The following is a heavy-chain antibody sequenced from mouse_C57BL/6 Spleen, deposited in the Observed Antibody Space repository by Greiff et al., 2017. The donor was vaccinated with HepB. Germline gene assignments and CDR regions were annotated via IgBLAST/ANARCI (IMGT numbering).Heavy chain of an antibody. CDR2: IDPSDSET. J-gene: IGHJ2*01. V-gene: IGHV1-52*01. CDR3: ARGVFYYGRSYYFDY. D-gene: IGHD1-1*01. Sequence: QVQLQQPGAELVRPGSSVKLSCKASGYTFTSYWMHWVKQRPIQGLEWIGNIDPSDSETHYNQKFKDKATLTVDKSSSTAYMQLSSLTSEDSTVYYDARGVFYYGRSYYFDYWGQGTTLTVSS. CDR1: GYTFTSYW.